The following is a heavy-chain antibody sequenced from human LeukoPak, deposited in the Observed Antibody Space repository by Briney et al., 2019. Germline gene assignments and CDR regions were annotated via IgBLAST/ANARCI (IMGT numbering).Heavy chain of an antibody. CDR1: GFTFSSYA. Sequence: PGGSLRLSCAASGFTFSSYAMSWVRQAPGKGLEWVSAISGSGGSTYYADSVKGRFTISRDNSKNTLYLQMNSLRAEDTAVYYCAKAAGVDTAMDPLYYFDYWGQGTLVTVSS. D-gene: IGHD5-18*01. CDR2: ISGSGGST. V-gene: IGHV3-23*01. J-gene: IGHJ4*02. CDR3: AKAAGVDTAMDPLYYFDY.